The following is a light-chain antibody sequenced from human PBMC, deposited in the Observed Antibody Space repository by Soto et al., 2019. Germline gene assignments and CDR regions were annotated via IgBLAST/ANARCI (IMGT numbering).Light chain of an antibody. Sequence: QSALTQPASVSGSPGQSITISCIGTTSDVGTYNFVSWYQQHPGKAPKLIIYEVSNRPSGVSNRFSGSKSVTTASLTISGLQAEDEADYYCSSYTTTTTMIFGGGTKLTVL. V-gene: IGLV2-14*01. CDR1: TSDVGTYNF. CDR2: EVS. CDR3: SSYTTTTTMI. J-gene: IGLJ2*01.